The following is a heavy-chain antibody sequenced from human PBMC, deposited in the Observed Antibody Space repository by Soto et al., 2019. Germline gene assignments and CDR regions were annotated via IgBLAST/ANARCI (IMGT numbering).Heavy chain of an antibody. J-gene: IGHJ4*02. CDR1: GFTFSSYV. D-gene: IGHD5-12*01. Sequence: GSLRLSCAASGFTFSSYVMRWVRQAPGKGLECVSTISGSGGSTYHADSVKGRFTMSRDNSKNTLYLQMNSLRAEDTAIYYCAKDQGYNAYDVPFAYWGQGTLVTVSS. CDR2: ISGSGGST. V-gene: IGHV3-23*01. CDR3: AKDQGYNAYDVPFAY.